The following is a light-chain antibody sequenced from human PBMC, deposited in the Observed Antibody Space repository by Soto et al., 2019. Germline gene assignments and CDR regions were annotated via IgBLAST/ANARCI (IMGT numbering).Light chain of an antibody. CDR2: GAS. CDR1: QSVSSN. J-gene: IGKJ1*01. V-gene: IGKV3-15*01. Sequence: EIVLTQSPVTLSVSPGERATLSCRASQSVSSNLAWYQQKPGQAPRLLIYGASTRATGVPDRFSGSGSGTEFTLTISSLQSEDFAVYYCQQYNNRPPETFGQGTKVDIK. CDR3: QQYNNRPPET.